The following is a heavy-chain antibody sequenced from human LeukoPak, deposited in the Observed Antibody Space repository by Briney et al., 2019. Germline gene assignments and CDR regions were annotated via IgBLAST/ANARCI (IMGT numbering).Heavy chain of an antibody. CDR3: AKERDTAMVTIDY. J-gene: IGHJ4*02. V-gene: IGHV3-30*02. Sequence: GESLRLSCAASGFTFSSYGMHWVRQTPGKGLEWVAFIRYDGSNKYYADSVKGRFTISRDNSKNTLYLQMNSLRAEDTAVYYCAKERDTAMVTIDYWGQGTLVTVSS. CDR2: IRYDGSNK. CDR1: GFTFSSYG. D-gene: IGHD5-18*01.